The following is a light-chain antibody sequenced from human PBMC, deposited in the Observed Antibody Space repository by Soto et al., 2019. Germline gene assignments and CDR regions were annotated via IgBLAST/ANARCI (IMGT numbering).Light chain of an antibody. CDR1: QDISSY. V-gene: IGKV1-9*01. CDR3: QQLYSSPLT. J-gene: IGKJ4*01. CDR2: GAS. Sequence: DIQLTQSPSFLSASIGDRVSITCWASQDISSYLAWYQRKPGKAPKLLIYGASTLQSGVPSSFSGSGSGTEFTLTISSLQPEDFATYYCQQLYSSPLTFGGGTKVEIK.